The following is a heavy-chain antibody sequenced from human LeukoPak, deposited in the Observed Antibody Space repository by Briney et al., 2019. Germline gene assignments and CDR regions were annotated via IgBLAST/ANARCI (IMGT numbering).Heavy chain of an antibody. CDR1: GFTFSSYW. CDR3: ARGGDYPFDY. D-gene: IGHD4-17*01. CDR2: INSGGSST. Sequence: GGSLRLSCAPSGFTFSSYWMHWVRQVPGKGLVWVSRINSGGSSTSHADSVKGRFTISRDNAKNTLYLQMNSLRAEDTAVYYCARGGDYPFDYWGQGTLVTVSS. J-gene: IGHJ4*02. V-gene: IGHV3-74*01.